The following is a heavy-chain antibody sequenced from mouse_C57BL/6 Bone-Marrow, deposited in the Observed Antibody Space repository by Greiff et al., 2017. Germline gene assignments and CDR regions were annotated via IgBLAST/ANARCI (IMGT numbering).Heavy chain of an antibody. V-gene: IGHV14-2*01. CDR2: IDPEDGET. J-gene: IGHJ1*03. D-gene: IGHD1-1*01. Sequence: VQLKESGAELVKPGASVKLSCTASGFNIKDYYMHWVKQRPEQGLEWIGRIDPEDGETKSAPKFQGKATITADTSSNTAYLQLSSLTSEDTAVYYCARPITTVVATDWYFDVWGTGTTVTVSS. CDR1: GFNIKDYY. CDR3: ARPITTVVATDWYFDV.